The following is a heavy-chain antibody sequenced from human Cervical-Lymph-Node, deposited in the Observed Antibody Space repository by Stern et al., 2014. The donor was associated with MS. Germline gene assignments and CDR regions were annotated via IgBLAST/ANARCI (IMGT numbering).Heavy chain of an antibody. CDR2: IWYDGSNR. Sequence: MQLVESGGGVVQPGRSLRLSCAASGFTFSSSGMHWVRQAPGKGLEWVAIIWYDGSNRYYADSVKGRFTISRDNSKNTLYLQMNSLRAEDTAVYYCAREGGTTAEYFQHWGQGTLVTVSS. CDR1: GFTFSSSG. D-gene: IGHD2-15*01. CDR3: AREGGTTAEYFQH. J-gene: IGHJ1*01. V-gene: IGHV3-33*01.